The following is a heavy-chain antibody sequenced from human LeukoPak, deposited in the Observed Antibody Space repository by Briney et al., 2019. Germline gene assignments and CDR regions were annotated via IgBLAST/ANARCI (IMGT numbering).Heavy chain of an antibody. CDR1: GYTFTSYD. V-gene: IGHV1-8*01. D-gene: IGHD3-10*01. CDR3: ATHTYYYSSGSFAY. CDR2: MNPSSGNT. J-gene: IGHJ4*02. Sequence: ASVKVSCKASGYTFTSYDINWVRQATGQGPEWMGWMNPSSGNTGFAQRFQGRVTMTRDTSINTACLELSSLTSEDTAVYYCATHTYYYSSGSFAYWGQGTLVTVSS.